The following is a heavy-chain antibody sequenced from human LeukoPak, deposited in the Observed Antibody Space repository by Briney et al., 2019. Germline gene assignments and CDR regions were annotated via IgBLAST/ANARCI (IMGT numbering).Heavy chain of an antibody. CDR3: AKDRSTYNDILTGYYTGYFQH. D-gene: IGHD3-9*01. V-gene: IGHV3-11*01. CDR1: GFTFSDYY. J-gene: IGHJ1*01. CDR2: ISSSGSTI. Sequence: GGSLRLSCAASGFTFSDYYVSWIRQAPGKGLEWVSYISSSGSTIYYADSVKGRFTISRDNAKNSLYLQMNSLRAEDTAVYYCAKDRSTYNDILTGYYTGYFQHWGQGTLVTVSS.